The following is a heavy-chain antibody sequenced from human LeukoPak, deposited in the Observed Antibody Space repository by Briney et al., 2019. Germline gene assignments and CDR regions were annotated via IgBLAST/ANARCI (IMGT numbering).Heavy chain of an antibody. J-gene: IGHJ3*02. V-gene: IGHV4-59*08. CDR1: GGSISSYY. D-gene: IGHD3-22*01. CDR2: IYYSGST. Sequence: KPSETLSLTCTVSGGSISSYYWSWIRQPPGKGLEWIGYIYYSGSTNYNPSLKSRVTISVDTSKNQFSLKLSSVTAADTAVYYCARREVVVTYDAFDTWGQGTMVTVSS. CDR3: ARREVVVTYDAFDT.